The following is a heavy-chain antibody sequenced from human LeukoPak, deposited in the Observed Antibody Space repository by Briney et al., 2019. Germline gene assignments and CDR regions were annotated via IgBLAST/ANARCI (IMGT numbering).Heavy chain of an antibody. CDR2: IWYDGSKK. V-gene: IGHV3-33*01. CDR3: ARDLGTAGSFYFDY. J-gene: IGHJ4*02. CDR1: GFTFSSYG. Sequence: PGGSLRLSCVASGFTFSSYGMHWVRQTPGKGLEWVAVIWYDGSKKYSADSLKGRFTIYRDDSKSTLYLQMNSLRADDTAVYYCARDLGTAGSFYFDYWGQGTLVIVPS. D-gene: IGHD6-19*01.